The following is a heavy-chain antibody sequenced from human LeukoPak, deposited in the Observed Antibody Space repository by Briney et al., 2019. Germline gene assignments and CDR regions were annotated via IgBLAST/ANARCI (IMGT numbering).Heavy chain of an antibody. CDR3: AKDLIFNRRGLGY. CDR1: GFTFSSYA. D-gene: IGHD1-14*01. V-gene: IGHV3-23*01. CDR2: ISGSGGST. Sequence: GASLRLSCAASGFTFSSYAMSWVRQAPGKGLEWVSAISGSGGSTYYADSVKGRFTISRDNSKNTLYLQMNSLRAEDTAVYYCAKDLIFNRRGLGYWGQGTLVTVSS. J-gene: IGHJ4*02.